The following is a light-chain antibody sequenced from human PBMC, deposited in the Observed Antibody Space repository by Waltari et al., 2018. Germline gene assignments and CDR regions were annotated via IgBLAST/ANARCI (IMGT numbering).Light chain of an antibody. CDR2: SAS. CDR1: QGISNY. Sequence: IQLTQSPSSLSASVGDRVTITCRASQGISNYLAWYQQKPGKVPKLLIHSASTLQSGVPSRFSGSGSETDFTLTISSLQPEDFATYYCQQLHSPGYTFGQGTKLEIK. J-gene: IGKJ2*01. CDR3: QQLHSPGYT. V-gene: IGKV1-9*01.